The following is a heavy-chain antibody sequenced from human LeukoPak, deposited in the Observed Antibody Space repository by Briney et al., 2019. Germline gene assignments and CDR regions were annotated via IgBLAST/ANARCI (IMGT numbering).Heavy chain of an antibody. Sequence: GGSLRLSCAASGFTVSSNYMSWVPQAPGKGLEWVSVIYSGGSTYYADSVKGRFTISRDNSKNTLYLQMNSLRAEDTAVYYCARDGVHSSGYYVRYFDLWGRGTLVTVSS. CDR1: GFTVSSNY. D-gene: IGHD3-22*01. J-gene: IGHJ2*01. CDR2: IYSGGST. V-gene: IGHV3-66*01. CDR3: ARDGVHSSGYYVRYFDL.